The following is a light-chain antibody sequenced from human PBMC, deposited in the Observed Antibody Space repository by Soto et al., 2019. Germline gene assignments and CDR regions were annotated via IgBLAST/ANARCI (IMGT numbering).Light chain of an antibody. J-gene: IGKJ4*01. CDR1: QSVASS. V-gene: IGKV1-39*01. CDR3: QQSHTSPT. CDR2: VAS. Sequence: DIQMTQSPSSLSASVGDRVTITCRASQSVASSVNWYQQKPGKAPKLLIYVASSLQSGVPSRFSGSGSGTEFSLTISSLQPEDFATYYCQQSHTSPTFGGGTVVEVK.